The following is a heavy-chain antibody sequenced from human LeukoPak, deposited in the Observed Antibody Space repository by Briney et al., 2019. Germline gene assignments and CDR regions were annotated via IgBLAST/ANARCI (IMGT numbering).Heavy chain of an antibody. V-gene: IGHV1-2*02. CDR2: INPNSGGT. CDR3: ARDSGSTSCSFFDY. J-gene: IGHJ4*02. D-gene: IGHD2-2*01. CDR1: GYTFTGYY. Sequence: ASVKVSCKASGYTFTGYYMHWVRQAPGQGLEWMGWINPNSGGTNYAQKFQGRVTMTRDTSISTAYMELSRLRSDDTAVYYCARDSGSTSCSFFDYWGQGTLVTVSS.